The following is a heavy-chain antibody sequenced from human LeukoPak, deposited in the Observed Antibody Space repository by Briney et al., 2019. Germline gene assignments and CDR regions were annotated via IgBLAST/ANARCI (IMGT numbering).Heavy chain of an antibody. J-gene: IGHJ6*03. D-gene: IGHD4-23*01. CDR2: IYHSGST. Sequence: PSETLSLTCTVSGYSISSGYYWGWIRQPPGKGLEWIGSIYHSGSTYYNPSLKSRVTISVDTSKNQFSLKLSSLTAADTAVYYCASRSLGGYYYYYMDVWGKGTTVTVSS. CDR3: ASRSLGGYYYYYMDV. V-gene: IGHV4-38-2*02. CDR1: GYSISSGYY.